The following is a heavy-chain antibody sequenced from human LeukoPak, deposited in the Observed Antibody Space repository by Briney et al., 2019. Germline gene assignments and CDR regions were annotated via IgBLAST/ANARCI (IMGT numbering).Heavy chain of an antibody. D-gene: IGHD3-22*01. CDR3: ARDRGYYYDSSGNYYGSWFDP. J-gene: IGHJ5*02. CDR2: IIPIFGTA. CDR1: GYTLTELS. Sequence: SVKVSCKVSGYTLTELSMHWVRQAPGQGLEWMGGIIPIFGTANYAQKFQGRVTITTDESTSTAYMELSSLRSEDTAVYYCARDRGYYYDSSGNYYGSWFDPWGQGTLVTVSS. V-gene: IGHV1-69*05.